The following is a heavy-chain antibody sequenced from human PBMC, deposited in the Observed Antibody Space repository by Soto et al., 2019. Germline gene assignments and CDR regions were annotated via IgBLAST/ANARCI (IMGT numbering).Heavy chain of an antibody. D-gene: IGHD6-6*01. CDR3: AREEVRSIAARLDGMDV. V-gene: IGHV1-69*13. CDR1: GGTFSSYA. J-gene: IGHJ6*02. Sequence: ASVKVSCKASGGTFSSYAISWVRQAPGQGLEWMGGIIPIFGTANYAQKFQGRVTITADESTSTAYMELSSLRSEDTAVYYCAREEVRSIAARLDGMDVWGQGTTVTVSS. CDR2: IIPIFGTA.